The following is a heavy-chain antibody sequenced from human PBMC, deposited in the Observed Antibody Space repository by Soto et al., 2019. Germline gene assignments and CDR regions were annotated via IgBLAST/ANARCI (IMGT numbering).Heavy chain of an antibody. D-gene: IGHD1-26*01. CDR2: INPILGIA. CDR1: GGTFSSYT. CDR3: AREKGGAPDY. V-gene: IGHV1-69*04. J-gene: IGHJ4*02. Sequence: GASVKVSCKASGGTFSSYTISWVRQAPGQGLEWMGRINPILGIANYAQKFQGRVTMTGNTSTSTAYMELSSLRSEDTAVYYCAREKGGAPDYWGQGTLVTVSS.